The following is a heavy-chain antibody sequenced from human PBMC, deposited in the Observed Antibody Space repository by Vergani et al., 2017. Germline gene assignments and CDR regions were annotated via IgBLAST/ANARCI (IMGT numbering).Heavy chain of an antibody. CDR2: ISAYNGNT. Sequence: QVQLVQSGAEVKKPGASVKVSCKASGYTFTSYGISWVRQAPGQGLEWMGWISAYNGNTNYAQKLQGRVTMTTDTSTSTAYMELRRLRSDDTAVYYCARDGPPYYDILTGYYPGLHTYYFDYWGQGTLVTVSS. J-gene: IGHJ4*02. D-gene: IGHD3-9*01. CDR3: ARDGPPYYDILTGYYPGLHTYYFDY. CDR1: GYTFTSYG. V-gene: IGHV1-18*01.